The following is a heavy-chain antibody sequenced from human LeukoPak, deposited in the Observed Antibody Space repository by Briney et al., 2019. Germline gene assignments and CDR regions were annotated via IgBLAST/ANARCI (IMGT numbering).Heavy chain of an antibody. Sequence: SETLSLTCTVSGGSISSYYWNWVRQPPGKGLEWIGSIFYSGSTNYNPSLKSRVTISVDTSKTQFSLKLSSVTAADTAVYYCTKLAGSDAFDIWGQGTTVTVSS. J-gene: IGHJ3*02. CDR1: GGSISSYY. CDR3: TKLAGSDAFDI. V-gene: IGHV4-59*01. D-gene: IGHD5-24*01. CDR2: IFYSGST.